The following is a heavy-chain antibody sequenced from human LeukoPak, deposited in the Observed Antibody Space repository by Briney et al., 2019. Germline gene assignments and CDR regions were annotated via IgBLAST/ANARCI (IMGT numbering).Heavy chain of an antibody. V-gene: IGHV3-53*01. D-gene: IGHD4-23*01. CDR1: GSTVSSNY. J-gene: IGHJ4*02. CDR2: IYSGGNT. Sequence: GGSLRLSCAASGSTVSSNYLSWVRQAPGKGLECVSVIYSGGNTYYADSVKGRFTISRDNSKNTLFLRMNSLRAEDTAVYYCARRGDGGRSFDYWGQGTLVTVSS. CDR3: ARRGDGGRSFDY.